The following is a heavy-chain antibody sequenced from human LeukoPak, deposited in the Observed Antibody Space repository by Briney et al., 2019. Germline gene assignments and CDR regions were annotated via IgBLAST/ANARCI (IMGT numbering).Heavy chain of an antibody. D-gene: IGHD5-12*01. J-gene: IGHJ4*02. Sequence: PGGSLRLSCAGSGFTFSSYAMTWVRQTPEKGLEGVSIISGRGDSSSYADSVKGRFTISRDNSKNTLYLQMNSLRAEDTAVYYCASVGYSGYDRAFDYWGQGTLVTVSP. CDR2: ISGRGDSS. CDR1: GFTFSSYA. CDR3: ASVGYSGYDRAFDY. V-gene: IGHV3-23*01.